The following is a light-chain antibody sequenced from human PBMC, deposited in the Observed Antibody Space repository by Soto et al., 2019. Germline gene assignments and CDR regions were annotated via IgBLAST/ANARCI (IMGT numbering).Light chain of an antibody. CDR3: MQPLQTPPLT. V-gene: IGKV2-28*01. Sequence: DIVMTQSPLSQPVTPGEPASISCRSSQSLLHSNGYNYLDWYLQKPGQSPQLLIYLGSNRASGVPDRFSGSRSGTDFTLKISRVEAEDVGVYYCMQPLQTPPLTFGGGTKVEIK. CDR2: LGS. CDR1: QSLLHSNGYNY. J-gene: IGKJ4*01.